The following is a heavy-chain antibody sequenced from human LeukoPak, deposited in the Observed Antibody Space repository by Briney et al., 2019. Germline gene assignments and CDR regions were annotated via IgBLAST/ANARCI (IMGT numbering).Heavy chain of an antibody. D-gene: IGHD6-19*01. CDR1: GYTFTSYY. CDR3: AKLGYSSGAYYFDF. V-gene: IGHV1-46*03. J-gene: IGHJ4*02. Sequence: ASVEVSCKASGYTFTSYYIHWMRQAPGQGLEWMGMINPSGGSTSYAQKFQGRVTMTRDTSTSTVYMELGSLRSEDTAVYYCAKLGYSSGAYYFDFWGQGTLVTVSS. CDR2: INPSGGST.